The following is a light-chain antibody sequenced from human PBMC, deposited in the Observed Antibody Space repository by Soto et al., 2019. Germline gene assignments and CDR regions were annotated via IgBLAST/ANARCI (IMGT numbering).Light chain of an antibody. Sequence: EIVLTQSPATLSLSPGERATLSCRASQSVRTYLAWYQQKPGQAPRLLIYDASNRATGIPARFSGSGSGTDFTLTISSLEPEDFAVYYCQQRSNPFTFGRGTKVDIK. CDR1: QSVRTY. CDR3: QQRSNPFT. J-gene: IGKJ3*01. CDR2: DAS. V-gene: IGKV3-11*01.